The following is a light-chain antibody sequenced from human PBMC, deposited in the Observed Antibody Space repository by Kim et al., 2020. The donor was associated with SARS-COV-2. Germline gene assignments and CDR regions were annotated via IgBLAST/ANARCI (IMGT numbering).Light chain of an antibody. CDR1: SGSIARSN. CDR3: QSYDSRNGCV. V-gene: IGLV6-57*03. Sequence: KTRTITCSRGSGSIARSNVHWYQQRPAGAARTVLYDSNERPSGGPDRFSGSIDSSSNTASLTSAGLPTEDEADYCGQSYDSRNGCVFGGGTQLTVL. CDR2: DSN. J-gene: IGLJ3*02.